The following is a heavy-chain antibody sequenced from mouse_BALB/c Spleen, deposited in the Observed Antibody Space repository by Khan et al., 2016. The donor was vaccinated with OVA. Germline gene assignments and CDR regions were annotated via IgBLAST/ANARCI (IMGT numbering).Heavy chain of an antibody. CDR2: IDPANGNT. CDR3: ARDGTYVWYFDV. CDR1: GFNIKDTY. D-gene: IGHD4-1*01. V-gene: IGHV14-3*02. J-gene: IGHJ1*01. Sequence: VQLKESGAELVKPGASVKLSCTASGFNIKDTYMHWVKQRPEQGLEWIGRIDPANGNTKYDPKFQGKATITADTSSNTAYLTLSSLTSEDTAVYYLARDGTYVWYFDVWGAGTTVTVSS.